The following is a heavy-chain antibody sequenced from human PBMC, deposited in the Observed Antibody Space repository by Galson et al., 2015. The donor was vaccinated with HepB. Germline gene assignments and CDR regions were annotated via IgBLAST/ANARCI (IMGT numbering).Heavy chain of an antibody. CDR1: GFAFSSYV. V-gene: IGHV3-30*04. Sequence: SLRLSCAASGFAFSSYVMHWVRQAPGKGLERVAVISYDGSNKYYADSVKGRFTISRDNSKNTLHLQMDRLRTEDTAVYYCARAGYDSSGYYSIDWGQGTLVTASS. D-gene: IGHD3-22*01. CDR2: ISYDGSNK. J-gene: IGHJ4*02. CDR3: ARAGYDSSGYYSID.